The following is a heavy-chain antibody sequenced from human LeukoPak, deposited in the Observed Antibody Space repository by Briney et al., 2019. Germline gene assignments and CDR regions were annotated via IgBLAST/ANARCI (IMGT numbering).Heavy chain of an antibody. J-gene: IGHJ4*02. D-gene: IGHD4-17*01. CDR1: GVSFSTYY. CDR2: VNHSGYT. V-gene: IGHV4-34*01. CDR3: ARQLYGSDY. Sequence: SETLSLTCDVSGVSFSTYYWSWIRQSPQKGLEWIGEVNHSGYTNYNPSLKGRVTISVDTSKNQFSLKLSSVTAADTAVYYCARQLYGSDYWGQGTLVTVSS.